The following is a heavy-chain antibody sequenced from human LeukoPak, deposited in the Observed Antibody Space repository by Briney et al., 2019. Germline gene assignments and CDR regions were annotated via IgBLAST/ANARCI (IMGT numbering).Heavy chain of an antibody. CDR2: FDPEDGET. CDR1: GYTLTELS. D-gene: IGHD2-15*01. V-gene: IGHV1-24*01. CDR3: ATELHCSGGSCYSENFRYY. J-gene: IGHJ4*02. Sequence: ASVKVSCKVSGYTLTELSMHWVRQAPGKGLEWMGGFDPEDGETIYAQKFQGRVTMTEDTSTDTAYMELSSLRSEDTAVYYCATELHCSGGSCYSENFRYYWGQGTLVTVSS.